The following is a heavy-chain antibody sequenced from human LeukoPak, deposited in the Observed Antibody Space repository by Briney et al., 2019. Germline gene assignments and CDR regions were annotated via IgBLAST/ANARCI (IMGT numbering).Heavy chain of an antibody. D-gene: IGHD6-19*01. CDR3: ARFETVAAKPFEY. CDR1: GFTFDDYA. J-gene: IGHJ4*02. Sequence: GGSLRLSCAASGFTFDDYAMHWVRQAPGKGLEWVSGISWNSGSIRYADSVKGRFTISRDNAKNSLYLQMNSLRAEDTAVYYCARFETVAAKPFEYWGQGALVTASS. CDR2: ISWNSGSI. V-gene: IGHV3-9*01.